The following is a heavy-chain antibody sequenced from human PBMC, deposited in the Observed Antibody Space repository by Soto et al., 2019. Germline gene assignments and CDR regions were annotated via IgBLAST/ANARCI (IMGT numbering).Heavy chain of an antibody. V-gene: IGHV4-39*01. CDR2: IYYRGST. J-gene: IGHJ4*02. D-gene: IGHD3-3*01. Sequence: QLQLQESGPGLVKPSETLSLTCTVSGGSISSSSYYWGWIRQPPGKGLEWIGSIYYRGSTYYNPSLKSRVTISVDTSTSQFSLKLSSVTAADTAVYYCAIHRGGRFVEWFQGYYFDYWGQGTLVTVSS. CDR1: GGSISSSSYY. CDR3: AIHRGGRFVEWFQGYYFDY.